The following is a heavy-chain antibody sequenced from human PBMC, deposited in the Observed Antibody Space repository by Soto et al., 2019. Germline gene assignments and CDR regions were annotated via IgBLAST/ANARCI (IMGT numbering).Heavy chain of an antibody. CDR2: ISGSGGST. CDR3: AKQKTIFGVAALRGYFDY. Sequence: GGSLRLSCAASGFTFSSYAMSWVRQAPGKGLEWVSAISGSGGSTYYADSVKGRFTISRDNSKNTLYLQMNSLRAEDTAVYYYAKQKTIFGVAALRGYFDYWGQGTLVTVSS. J-gene: IGHJ4*02. V-gene: IGHV3-23*01. CDR1: GFTFSSYA. D-gene: IGHD3-3*01.